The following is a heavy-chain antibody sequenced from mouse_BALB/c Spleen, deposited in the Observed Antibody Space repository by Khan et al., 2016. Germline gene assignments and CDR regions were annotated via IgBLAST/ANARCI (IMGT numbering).Heavy chain of an antibody. CDR2: IWAGGST. V-gene: IGHV2-9*02. Sequence: QVQLQQSGPGLVAPSQSLSITCTVSGFSLTSYGVHWVRQPPGKGLEWLGVIWAGGSTNYNSALMSRLSISKDNSKSQVFLKMNSLQTDDTAMYYCARLYGSSLYYYAMDYWGQGTSVTVSS. J-gene: IGHJ4*01. D-gene: IGHD1-1*01. CDR3: ARLYGSSLYYYAMDY. CDR1: GFSLTSYG.